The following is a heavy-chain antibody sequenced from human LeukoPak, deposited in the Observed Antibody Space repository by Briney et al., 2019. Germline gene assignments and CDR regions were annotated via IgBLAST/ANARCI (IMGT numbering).Heavy chain of an antibody. CDR3: ARDVVYGDYTTGHY. Sequence: SETLSLTCTVSGGSISSSSYYWGWIRQPPGKGLEWIGSIYYSGSTYYNPSLKSRVTISVDTSKNQSSLKLSSVTAADTAVYYCARDVVYGDYTTGHYWGQGTLVTVSS. J-gene: IGHJ4*02. V-gene: IGHV4-39*07. CDR2: IYYSGST. CDR1: GGSISSSSYY. D-gene: IGHD4-17*01.